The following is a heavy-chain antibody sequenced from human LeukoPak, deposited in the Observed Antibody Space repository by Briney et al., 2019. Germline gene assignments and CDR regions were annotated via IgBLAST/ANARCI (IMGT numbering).Heavy chain of an antibody. CDR3: ARNNSNGLDF. D-gene: IGHD6-19*01. CDR1: GYSISGGYY. J-gene: IGHJ4*02. V-gene: IGHV4-38-2*02. CDR2: IFQSVST. Sequence: KPSETLSLTCTVSGYSISGGYYWGWIRQPPGKGLEWIGTIFQSVSTYYNPSLKSRVTTSVDTSKNQFSLKLSSVTAADTAVYYCARNNSNGLDFWSQGTLVTVSS.